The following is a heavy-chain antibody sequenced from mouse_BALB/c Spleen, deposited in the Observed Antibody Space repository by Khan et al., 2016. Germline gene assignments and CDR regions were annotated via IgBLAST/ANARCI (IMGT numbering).Heavy chain of an antibody. V-gene: IGHV9-3*02. D-gene: IGHD2-10*02. CDR1: GYTFTNYG. Sequence: QIQLVQSGPELKKPGETVKISCKASGYTFTNYGVHWVKQAPGKGLKWMGCINTNTGAPTYAEEFKGRFAFSLETSASTAFLQIDNLKNEDTATYFCARWYGNYALDYWGQGTSVTVSS. CDR2: INTNTGAP. J-gene: IGHJ4*01. CDR3: ARWYGNYALDY.